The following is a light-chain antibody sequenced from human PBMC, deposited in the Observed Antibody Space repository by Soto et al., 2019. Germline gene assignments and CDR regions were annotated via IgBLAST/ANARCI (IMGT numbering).Light chain of an antibody. CDR2: GTS. CDR1: QSSRDL. V-gene: IGKV3-20*01. Sequence: VITKCPVTPSYSPHAPATLYCRASQSSRDLSAWYQQKPGQAPRLLIYGTSSSATGIPDRFSGTGSGTDFTLTISRLVPEDFAVYYCQQYGDSPVTFGQGTMVDIK. CDR3: QQYGDSPVT. J-gene: IGKJ1*01.